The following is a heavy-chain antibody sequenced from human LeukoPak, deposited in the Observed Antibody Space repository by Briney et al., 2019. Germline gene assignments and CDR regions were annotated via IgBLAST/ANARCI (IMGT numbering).Heavy chain of an antibody. Sequence: ASVKVSCKVSGYTLTELSMHWVRQAPGKGLEWMGGFDPEDGETIYAQKFQGRVTMTEDTSTDTAYMELSSLRSEDTAVYYCATANYDSSGYYWMKAFDIWGQGTMVTVSS. CDR3: ATANYDSSGYYWMKAFDI. CDR1: GYTLTELS. J-gene: IGHJ3*02. D-gene: IGHD3-22*01. V-gene: IGHV1-24*01. CDR2: FDPEDGET.